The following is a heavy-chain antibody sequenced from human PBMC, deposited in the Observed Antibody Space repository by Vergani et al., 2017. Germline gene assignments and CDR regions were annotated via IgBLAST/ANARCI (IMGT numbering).Heavy chain of an antibody. J-gene: IGHJ5*02. Sequence: VQLVESGGGVVQPGRSLRLSCAASGFTFSSYGMHWVRQAPGKGLEWGAVIWYDGSNKYYADSVKGRFTISRDNSKNTLYLQMNSLRAEDTAVYYCAKEVEYYDFWSGYYPWFDPWGQGTLVTVSS. CDR1: GFTFSSYG. V-gene: IGHV3-33*06. CDR3: AKEVEYYDFWSGYYPWFDP. D-gene: IGHD3-3*01. CDR2: IWYDGSNK.